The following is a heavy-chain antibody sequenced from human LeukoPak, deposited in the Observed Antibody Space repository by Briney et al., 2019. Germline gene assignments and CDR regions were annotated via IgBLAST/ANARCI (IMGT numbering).Heavy chain of an antibody. D-gene: IGHD6-13*01. CDR2: IMPILCID. Sequence: SLKVSCKASVGTFSSYAISWVRHAPGQGLEWMGRIMPILCIDNYAQKFQGRVTITADKTTSTAYMELSSLRSEDTAVYYCSRVALWGGAAAGYFDYWGQGTLVTVSS. CDR1: VGTFSSYA. V-gene: IGHV1-69*04. CDR3: SRVALWGGAAAGYFDY. J-gene: IGHJ4*02.